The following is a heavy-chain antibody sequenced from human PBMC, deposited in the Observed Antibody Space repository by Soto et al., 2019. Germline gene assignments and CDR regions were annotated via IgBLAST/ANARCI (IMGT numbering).Heavy chain of an antibody. CDR1: GYTFTSYG. Sequence: QVQLVQSGAAVKKPGASVKVSCKASGYTFTSYGISWVRQAPGLGLERMGWISAYNGNTNYAQKLQGRVTMTTDTSTSPAYMELRSLRSDDTAVYYCARSWGPTPEGSFLDYWGQGTLVTVSS. CDR3: ARSWGPTPEGSFLDY. CDR2: ISAYNGNT. J-gene: IGHJ4*02. V-gene: IGHV1-18*01. D-gene: IGHD1-26*01.